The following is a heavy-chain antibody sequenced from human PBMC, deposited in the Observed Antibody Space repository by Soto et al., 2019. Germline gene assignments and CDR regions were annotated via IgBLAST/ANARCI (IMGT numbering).Heavy chain of an antibody. CDR2: IYYSGSA. Sequence: SETLSLTCTVSGGSMSSGDYYWSWIRQSPGRGLEWIGYIYYSGSAYYNPSLKSRVTLSVDTSQNQFSLKLNSVTAADTAVYYCARRYSSAFDIWGQGTMVTVSS. V-gene: IGHV4-30-4*01. J-gene: IGHJ3*02. CDR1: GGSMSSGDYY. CDR3: ARRYSSAFDI. D-gene: IGHD6-13*01.